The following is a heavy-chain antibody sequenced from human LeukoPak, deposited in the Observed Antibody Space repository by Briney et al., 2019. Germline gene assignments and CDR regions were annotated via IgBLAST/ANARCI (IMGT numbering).Heavy chain of an antibody. J-gene: IGHJ3*02. CDR1: GFTFDDCA. Sequence: GGSLRLSCAASGFTFDDCAMHWVRQAPGKGLEWVSGISWNSGSIGYADSVKGRFTISRDNAKNSLYLQMNSLRAEDTALYYCAKVCAGGAFDIWGQGTMVTVSS. V-gene: IGHV3-9*01. CDR2: ISWNSGSI. D-gene: IGHD3-10*02. CDR3: AKVCAGGAFDI.